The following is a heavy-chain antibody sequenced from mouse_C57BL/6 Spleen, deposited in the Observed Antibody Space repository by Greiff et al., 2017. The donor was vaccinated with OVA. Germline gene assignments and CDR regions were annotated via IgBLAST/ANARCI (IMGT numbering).Heavy chain of an antibody. V-gene: IGHV1-82*01. CDR2: IYPGDGDT. D-gene: IGHD2-4*01. Sequence: VQLQESGPELVKPGASVKLSCTASGYAFSSSWMNWVKQRPGKGLEWFGRIYPGDGDTNYNGKFKGKATMTADKSTSTAYMQLSSLTSEDSAVYFWARSGEYEYDVDYWGQGTTLTVSS. CDR3: ARSGEYEYDVDY. CDR1: GYAFSSSW. J-gene: IGHJ2*01.